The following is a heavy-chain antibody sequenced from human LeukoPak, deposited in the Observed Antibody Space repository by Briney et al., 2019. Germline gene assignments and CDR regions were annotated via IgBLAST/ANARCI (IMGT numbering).Heavy chain of an antibody. D-gene: IGHD5-12*01. Sequence: GGSLRLSCAASGFTFSNYAMRWVRQAPGKGLEWVSNISGSGGRTDYADSVKGRFTISRDNSKNTLYLQMNSLRADDTAVYYCAKEEDLHGGYLPGYFDYWGQGTLVTVSS. CDR2: ISGSGGRT. CDR1: GFTFSNYA. V-gene: IGHV3-23*01. J-gene: IGHJ4*02. CDR3: AKEEDLHGGYLPGYFDY.